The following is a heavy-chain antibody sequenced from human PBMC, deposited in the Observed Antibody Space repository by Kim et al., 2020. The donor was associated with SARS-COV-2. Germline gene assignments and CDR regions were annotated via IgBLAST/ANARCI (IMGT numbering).Heavy chain of an antibody. Sequence: SRVTRSVDTSKNQFSLKLSSVTAADTAVYYCARDIHYYDSSGYSTGAFDIWGQGTMVTVSS. V-gene: IGHV4-31*02. J-gene: IGHJ3*02. D-gene: IGHD3-22*01. CDR3: ARDIHYYDSSGYSTGAFDI.